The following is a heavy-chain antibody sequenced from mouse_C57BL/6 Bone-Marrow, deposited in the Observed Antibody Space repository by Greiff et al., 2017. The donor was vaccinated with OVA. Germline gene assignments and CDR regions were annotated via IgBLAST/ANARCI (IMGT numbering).Heavy chain of an antibody. Sequence: VKLQESGAELARPGASVKLSCKASGYTFTSYGISWVKQRTGQGLEWIGEIYPRSGNTYYNEKFKGKATLTADKSSSTAYMELRSLTSEDSAVYFCARSLYYYGSDFDYWGQGTTLTVSS. CDR1: GYTFTSYG. D-gene: IGHD1-1*01. J-gene: IGHJ2*01. CDR3: ARSLYYYGSDFDY. CDR2: IYPRSGNT. V-gene: IGHV1-81*01.